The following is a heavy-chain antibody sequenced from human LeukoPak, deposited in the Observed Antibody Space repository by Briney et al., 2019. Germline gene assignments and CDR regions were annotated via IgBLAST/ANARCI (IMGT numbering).Heavy chain of an antibody. CDR2: ISSSGSTI. Sequence: PGGSLRLSCAASGFTFSSYEMNWVRQAPGKGLEWVSYISSSGSTIYYADSVKGRFTISRDNAKNSLYLQMNSLKVEDTAVYYCARALGAPNSDYWGQGTVVTVSS. D-gene: IGHD3-16*01. V-gene: IGHV3-48*03. CDR3: ARALGAPNSDY. J-gene: IGHJ4*02. CDR1: GFTFSSYE.